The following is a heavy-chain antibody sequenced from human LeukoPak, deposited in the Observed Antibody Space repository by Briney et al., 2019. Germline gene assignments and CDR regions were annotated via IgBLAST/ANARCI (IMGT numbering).Heavy chain of an antibody. CDR2: INHSGST. D-gene: IGHD2-21*02. J-gene: IGHJ3*02. CDR3: ARDSVRGFVVVTANAFDI. CDR1: GGSFSGYY. Sequence: SETLSLTCAVYGGSFSGYYWSWIRQPSGKGLEWIGEINHSGSTNYNPSLKSRVTISVATSKNQFSLKLSSVTAADTAVYYCARDSVRGFVVVTANAFDIWGQGTMVTASS. V-gene: IGHV4-34*01.